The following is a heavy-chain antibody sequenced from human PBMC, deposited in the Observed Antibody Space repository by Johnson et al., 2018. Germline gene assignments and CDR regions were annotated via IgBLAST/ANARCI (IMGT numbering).Heavy chain of an antibody. CDR1: RFTFSSYS. V-gene: IGHV3-21*01. CDR3: ARERGVLQKSPDAFDI. Sequence: VQLVQSGGGLVKPGGSLRLSCAASRFTFSSYSMNWVRQAPGKGLEWVSSISSSSSYIDYADSVKGRFTIPRDNDKNSLDLQMNSLRAEDTAVYSCARERGVLQKSPDAFDIWGQAITVTVSS. D-gene: IGHD3-10*01. CDR2: ISSSSSYI. J-gene: IGHJ3*02.